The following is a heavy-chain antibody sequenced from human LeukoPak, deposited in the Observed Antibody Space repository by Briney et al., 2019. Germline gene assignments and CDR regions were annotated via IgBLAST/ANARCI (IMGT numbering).Heavy chain of an antibody. V-gene: IGHV3-23*01. D-gene: IGHD3-22*01. CDR3: AKDPYHYDSSGYYYVD. CDR1: GFTFSSYA. J-gene: IGHJ4*02. Sequence: PGGSLRLSCAASGFTFSSYAMSWVRQAPGKGLEWVSAISGSGGSTYYADSVKGRFTISRDNSKNTLYLQMNSLRAEDTAVYYCAKDPYHYDSSGYYYVDWGQGTLFTVSS. CDR2: ISGSGGST.